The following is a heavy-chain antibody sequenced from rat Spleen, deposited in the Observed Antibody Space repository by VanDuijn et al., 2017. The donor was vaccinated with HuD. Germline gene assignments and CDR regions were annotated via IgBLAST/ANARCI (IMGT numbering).Heavy chain of an antibody. V-gene: IGHV5-7*01. D-gene: IGHD1-10*01. J-gene: IGHJ2*01. CDR2: ITYDGSRT. CDR1: GFTFSDYN. CDR3: ARPGTTHVFDY. Sequence: EVQLVESGGGLVQPGRSLKLSCAASGFTFSDYNMAWVRQAPKKGLEWVATITYDGSRTYYRDSVKGRFTISRDNANSTLYLQMNSLRSEDTATYYCARPGTTHVFDYWGQGVMVTVSS.